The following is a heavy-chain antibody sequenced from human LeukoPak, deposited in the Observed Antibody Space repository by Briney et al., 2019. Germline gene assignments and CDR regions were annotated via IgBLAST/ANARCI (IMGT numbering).Heavy chain of an antibody. CDR3: AGGGSSCFDS. D-gene: IGHD6-13*01. J-gene: IGHJ4*02. V-gene: IGHV3-48*02. CDR2: ISSSSGTI. CDR1: GFTFSSYH. Sequence: PGGSLRLSCAASGFTFSSYHMNWVRQAPAKGLEWVSYISSSSGTIYYADSVKGRFTTSRDNAKNSLYLQMNNLRDEDTAVYYCAGGGSSCFDSWGQGTLVTVSS.